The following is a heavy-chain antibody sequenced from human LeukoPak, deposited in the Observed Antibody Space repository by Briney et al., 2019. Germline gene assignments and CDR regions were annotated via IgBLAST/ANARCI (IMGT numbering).Heavy chain of an antibody. V-gene: IGHV1-69*13. CDR1: GGTFSSYA. D-gene: IGHD6-13*01. CDR3: ARAGIAAAGTLDY. Sequence: SVKVSCKVSGGTFSSYAISWVRQAPGQGLEWMGGIIPIFGTANYAQKFQGRVTITADESTSTAYMELSSLRSEDTAVYYCARAGIAAAGTLDYWGQGTLVTVSS. J-gene: IGHJ4*02. CDR2: IIPIFGTA.